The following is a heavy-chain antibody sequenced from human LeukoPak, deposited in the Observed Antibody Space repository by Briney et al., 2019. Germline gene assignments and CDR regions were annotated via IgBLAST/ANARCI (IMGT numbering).Heavy chain of an antibody. J-gene: IGHJ5*02. CDR1: GYTFTSNY. CDR3: VEGGIAPLNWFDP. D-gene: IGHD6-13*01. CDR2: IIPMFNTT. V-gene: IGHV1-69*06. Sequence: ASVKVSCKAFGYTFTSNYMHWVRQAPGQGLEWMGGIIPMFNTTKYAQKFQDRVTITADKSTSTAYMELSSLRSEDTAVYYCVEGGIAPLNWFDPWGQGTLVTVSS.